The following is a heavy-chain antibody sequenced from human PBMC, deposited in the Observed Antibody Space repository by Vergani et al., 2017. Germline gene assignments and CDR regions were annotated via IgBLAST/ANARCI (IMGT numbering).Heavy chain of an antibody. J-gene: IGHJ3*02. D-gene: IGHD6-19*01. Sequence: EVQLVEPGGGLVQPGRSLRLSCAASGFTFDDYAMHWVRQAPGKGLEWVPGISWNSGSIGYADSVKGRFTIIRDNAKNSLYLQMNSLRAEDTAVYYCAKDMQWLEDSYRTWGFDIWGQGTMVTVSS. V-gene: IGHV3-9*01. CDR3: AKDMQWLEDSYRTWGFDI. CDR2: ISWNSGSI. CDR1: GFTFDDYA.